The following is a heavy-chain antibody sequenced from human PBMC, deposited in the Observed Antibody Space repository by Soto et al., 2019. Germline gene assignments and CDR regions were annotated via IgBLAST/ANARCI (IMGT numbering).Heavy chain of an antibody. J-gene: IGHJ6*03. CDR1: GYSFTSYG. CDR3: ARQGGYSGYDPFYYYYYMDV. CDR2: ISAYNGNT. Sequence: ASVKVSCKASGYSFTSYGISWVRQAPGQGLEWMGWISAYNGNTNYAQKLQGRVTMTTDTSTSTAYMELRSLRSDDTAVYYCARQGGYSGYDPFYYYYYMDVWGKGTTVTVSS. D-gene: IGHD5-12*01. V-gene: IGHV1-18*01.